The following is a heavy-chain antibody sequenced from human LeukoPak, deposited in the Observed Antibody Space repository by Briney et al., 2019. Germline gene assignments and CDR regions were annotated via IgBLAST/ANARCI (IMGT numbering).Heavy chain of an antibody. J-gene: IGHJ4*02. CDR2: IRYDGSNK. CDR1: GFTFSSYE. V-gene: IGHV3-30*02. D-gene: IGHD1-26*01. Sequence: GGSLRLSCAASGFTFSSYEMNWVRQAPGKGLEWVAFIRYDGSNKYYADSVKGRFTISRDNSKNTLYLQMNSLRAEDTAVYYCAKQEYSGSYFFDYWGQGTLVTVSS. CDR3: AKQEYSGSYFFDY.